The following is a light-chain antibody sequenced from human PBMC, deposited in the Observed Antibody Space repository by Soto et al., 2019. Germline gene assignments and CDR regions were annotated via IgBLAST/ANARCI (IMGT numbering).Light chain of an antibody. Sequence: QSVLTQSSSASASLGSSVRLTCTLSSVHSSYIIAWHQQQPGKAPRFLMKVEGSGSYDKGSGVPDRFSGSSSGADRYLTISNLQFEDEADYFCETWDNNTWVFGGGTKLTVL. J-gene: IGLJ3*02. V-gene: IGLV4-60*02. CDR1: SVHSSYI. CDR2: VEGSGSY. CDR3: ETWDNNTWV.